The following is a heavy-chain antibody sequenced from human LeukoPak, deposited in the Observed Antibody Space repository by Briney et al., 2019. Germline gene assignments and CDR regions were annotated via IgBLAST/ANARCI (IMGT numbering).Heavy chain of an antibody. CDR2: VDHTGAT. J-gene: IGHJ4*02. CDR1: RASPSSDH. V-gene: IGHV4-59*01. D-gene: IGHD3-16*01. CDR3: TRAYYEAFDY. Sequence: PPETLSLTRALSRASPSSDHWNSGRQLPGKRLEWIGNVDHTGATKYNPSLHSRITISLDTSKNLFSLHLPSVTAADTAHYFCTRAYYEAFDYWGQGRLVTVSS.